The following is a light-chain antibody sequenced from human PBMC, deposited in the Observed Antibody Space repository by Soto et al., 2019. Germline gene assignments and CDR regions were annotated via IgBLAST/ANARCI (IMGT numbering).Light chain of an antibody. CDR1: SSDIGNYNY. Sequence: QSALTQPPSASGSPGQSVTISCTGTSSDIGNYNYVSWYQQHPGKAPKLMIYEVSKRPSGVPDRFSGSKSGNTASLTVSELQAEDEADYYCSSYAGSNNLVFGGGTKLTVL. CDR2: EVS. CDR3: SSYAGSNNLV. J-gene: IGLJ2*01. V-gene: IGLV2-8*01.